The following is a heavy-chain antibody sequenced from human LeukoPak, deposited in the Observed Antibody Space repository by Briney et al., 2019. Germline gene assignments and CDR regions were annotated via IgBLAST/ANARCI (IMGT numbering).Heavy chain of an antibody. D-gene: IGHD5-18*01. CDR1: GGSISSYY. J-gene: IGHJ4*02. V-gene: IGHV4-59*01. CDR2: IYYSGST. CDR3: ARAEVGAAMVPWYFDY. Sequence: PSETLSLTCTVSGGSISSYYWSWIRQPPGKGLEWIGYIYYSGSTNYNPSLKSRVTISVDTSKNQFSLKLSSVTAADTAVYHCARAEVGAAMVPWYFDYWGQGTLVTVSS.